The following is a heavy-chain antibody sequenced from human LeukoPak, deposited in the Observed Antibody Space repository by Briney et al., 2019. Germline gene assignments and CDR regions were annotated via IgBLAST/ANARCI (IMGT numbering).Heavy chain of an antibody. J-gene: IGHJ4*02. D-gene: IGHD6-6*01. Sequence: SETLSLTCTVSGDSISRSSYYWGWIRQPPGKGLEWIGSIFRSGSTYNNPSLKSRVTILVDTSKNQFSLKLRSVTAADTALYYCARNVWYSSSSFLGAGDYWGQGTLVTVSS. V-gene: IGHV4-39*07. CDR1: GDSISRSSYY. CDR3: ARNVWYSSSSFLGAGDY. CDR2: IFRSGST.